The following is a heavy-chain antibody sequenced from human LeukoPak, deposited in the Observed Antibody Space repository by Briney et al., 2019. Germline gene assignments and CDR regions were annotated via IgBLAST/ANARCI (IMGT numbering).Heavy chain of an antibody. J-gene: IGHJ4*02. D-gene: IGHD4-17*01. CDR1: GFTFSSRG. Sequence: GGSLRLSCAASGFTFSSRGMCWVRQAPGRGLEWVSSISIGGDTTYSDSVKGRFTISRDNSKNTQYLQLDSLRAEDTAIYYCAKEIRPNDCWGQGTLVTVSS. CDR2: ISIGGDTT. CDR3: AKEIRPNDC. V-gene: IGHV3-23*01.